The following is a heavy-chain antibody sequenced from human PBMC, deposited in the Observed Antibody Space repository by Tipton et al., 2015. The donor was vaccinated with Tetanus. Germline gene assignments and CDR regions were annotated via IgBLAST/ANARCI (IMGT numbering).Heavy chain of an antibody. D-gene: IGHD3/OR15-3a*01. J-gene: IGHJ6*03. CDR3: ARDRGEDWTNFYYMDV. CDR2: INRNGDGK. Sequence: SLRLSCSASGFIFSNYWMSWVRQAPGKGLEWVANINRNGDGKYYVDSVKGRFTISRDEAKKSVYLEMSSLTVGDTAVYYCARDRGEDWTNFYYMDVWGKGATVTVSS. CDR1: GFIFSNYW. V-gene: IGHV3-7*01.